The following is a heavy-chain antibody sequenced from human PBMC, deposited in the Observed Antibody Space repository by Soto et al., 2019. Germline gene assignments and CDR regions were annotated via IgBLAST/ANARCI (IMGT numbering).Heavy chain of an antibody. CDR1: GFTFSNYW. J-gene: IGHJ4*02. CDR3: ARDSQYYDILTGYYSQYYFDY. V-gene: IGHV3-11*05. Sequence: PGRSLRLSCEVSGFTFSNYWMHWISQAPGKGLEWVSYISSSSSYTNYADSVKGRFTISRDNAKNSLYLQMNSLRAEDTAVYYCARDSQYYDILTGYYSQYYFDYWGQGNLVTVSS. CDR2: ISSSSSYT. D-gene: IGHD3-9*01.